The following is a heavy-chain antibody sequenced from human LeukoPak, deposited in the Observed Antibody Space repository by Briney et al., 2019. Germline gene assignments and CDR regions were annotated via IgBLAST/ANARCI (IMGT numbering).Heavy chain of an antibody. D-gene: IGHD4-17*01. V-gene: IGHV4-39*07. Sequence: PSETLSLTCTVSGGSISSSSYYWGWIRQPPGKGLEWIGSIYYSGSTYYNPSLKSRVTISLDTSKNQFSLRLTSVTAADTAIYYCASGMTTVTTGDYWGQGTLVTVSS. CDR1: GGSISSSSYY. CDR3: ASGMTTVTTGDY. CDR2: IYYSGST. J-gene: IGHJ4*02.